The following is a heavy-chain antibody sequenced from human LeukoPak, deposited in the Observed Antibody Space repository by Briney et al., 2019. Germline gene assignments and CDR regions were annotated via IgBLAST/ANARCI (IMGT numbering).Heavy chain of an antibody. CDR2: ISSSSSYI. CDR3: ARDGMYCSSTSCYWGDKYYYYGMDV. Sequence: GGSLRLSCTASGFTFSSYSMNWVRQAPGKGLEWVSSISSSSSYIYYADSVKGRFTISRDNSKNSLSLQMNSLRAEDTAVYYCARDGMYCSSTSCYWGDKYYYYGMDVWGKGTTVTVSS. V-gene: IGHV3-21*01. D-gene: IGHD2-2*01. J-gene: IGHJ6*04. CDR1: GFTFSSYS.